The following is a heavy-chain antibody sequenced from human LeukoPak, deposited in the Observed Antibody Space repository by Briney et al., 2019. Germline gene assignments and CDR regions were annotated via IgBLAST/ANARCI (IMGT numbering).Heavy chain of an antibody. J-gene: IGHJ4*02. CDR3: ARALPLVRSPFDY. D-gene: IGHD3-3*01. Sequence: ASVKVSCKASGYTFTGYYMHWVRQAPGQGLEWMGWINPNSGGTNYAQKFQGRVTMTRDTSISTAYMELSRLRSDDTAVYYCARALPLVRSPFDYWGQGTLVTVFS. V-gene: IGHV1-2*02. CDR2: INPNSGGT. CDR1: GYTFTGYY.